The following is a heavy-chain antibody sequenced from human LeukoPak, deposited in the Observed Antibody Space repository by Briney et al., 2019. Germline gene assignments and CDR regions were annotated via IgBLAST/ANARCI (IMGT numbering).Heavy chain of an antibody. CDR1: GYTFTAYY. D-gene: IGHD5-24*01. CDR3: ARGGDGNRRDFDY. V-gene: IGHV1-2*02. Sequence: ASVRVSCKASGYTFTAYYLHWVRQAPGQGLEWMGWINPNSGDPNYAQNFQGRVTMTRDTSISTAYMELSSLRSDDKAVYYCARGGDGNRRDFDYWGQGILVTVSS. J-gene: IGHJ4*02. CDR2: INPNSGDP.